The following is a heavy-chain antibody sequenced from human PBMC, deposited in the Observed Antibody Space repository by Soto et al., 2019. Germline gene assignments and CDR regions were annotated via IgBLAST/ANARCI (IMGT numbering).Heavy chain of an antibody. D-gene: IGHD6-13*01. Sequence: EVQLVESGAGWVQPGGSLRLSCAASGFTFSNYWMSWVRQAPGKGLEWVANIKQDGSQKYYVDSVKGRFTISRDNAKNSLYLEMNSLRAEDTAVYSCARILPIEAADAPYWFDPWGQGTLVTVSS. V-gene: IGHV3-7*03. CDR3: ARILPIEAADAPYWFDP. CDR2: IKQDGSQK. J-gene: IGHJ5*02. CDR1: GFTFSNYW.